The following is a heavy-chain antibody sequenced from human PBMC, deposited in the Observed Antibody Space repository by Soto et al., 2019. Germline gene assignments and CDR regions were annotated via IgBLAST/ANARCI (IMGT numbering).Heavy chain of an antibody. Sequence: SETLSLTCAVYGGSFSGYYWSWIRQPPGKGLEWIGEINHSGSTNYNPSLKSRVTISIDTSRNQLSLKLSSMTAADTAVYFCARDGYNYGSFDYWGQGTLVTVSS. J-gene: IGHJ4*02. CDR1: GGSFSGYY. CDR2: INHSGST. D-gene: IGHD5-18*01. CDR3: ARDGYNYGSFDY. V-gene: IGHV4-34*01.